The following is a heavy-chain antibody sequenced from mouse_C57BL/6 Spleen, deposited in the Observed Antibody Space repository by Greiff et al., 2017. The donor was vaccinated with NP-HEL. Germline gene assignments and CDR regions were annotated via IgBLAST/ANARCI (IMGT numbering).Heavy chain of an antibody. V-gene: IGHV1-52*01. D-gene: IGHD2-2*01. CDR2: IDPSDSET. Sequence: QVQLQQPGAELVRPGSSVKLSCKASGYTFTSYWMHWVKQRPIQGLEWIGNIDPSDSETHYNQKFKDKATLTVDKSSSTAYMQLSSLTSEDSAVYYCARSGGYDGPGFAYWGQGTLVTVSA. CDR1: GYTFTSYW. CDR3: ARSGGYDGPGFAY. J-gene: IGHJ3*01.